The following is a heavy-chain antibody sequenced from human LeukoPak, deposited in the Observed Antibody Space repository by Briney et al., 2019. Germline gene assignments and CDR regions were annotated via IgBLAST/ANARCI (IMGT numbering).Heavy chain of an antibody. V-gene: IGHV3-30*18. D-gene: IGHD3-16*01. Sequence: GGSLRLSCAASGFTFSSYGMHWVRQAPGKGLEWVAVISYDGSNKYYADSVKGRFTISRDNSKNTLYLQMNSLRAEDTALYYCAKEGLEGGFDYWGQGTLVTVSS. CDR2: ISYDGSNK. CDR3: AKEGLEGGFDY. CDR1: GFTFSSYG. J-gene: IGHJ4*02.